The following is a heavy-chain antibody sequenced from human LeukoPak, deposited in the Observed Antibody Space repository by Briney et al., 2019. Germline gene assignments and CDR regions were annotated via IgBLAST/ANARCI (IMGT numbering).Heavy chain of an antibody. Sequence: ASVKVSCKASVYTVAAYYILWVRQAPGQGLEWMGWINPNTGGPFYAQKFQGRVTMTWDTSITTAYMELTRVTSDDTSTYYCARHRNSQSAGAGDYWGQGTLVTVSS. CDR1: VYTVAAYY. V-gene: IGHV1-2*02. CDR2: INPNTGGP. J-gene: IGHJ4*02. CDR3: ARHRNSQSAGAGDY. D-gene: IGHD1-26*01.